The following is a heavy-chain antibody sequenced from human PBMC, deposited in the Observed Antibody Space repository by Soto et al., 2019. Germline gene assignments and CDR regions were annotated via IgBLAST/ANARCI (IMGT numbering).Heavy chain of an antibody. D-gene: IGHD6-19*01. CDR2: FDPEDGET. CDR3: ATGTYSSGWYFDQSEQPTRLDY. V-gene: IGHV1-24*01. J-gene: IGHJ4*02. CDR1: GYTLTELS. Sequence: ASVKVSCKVSGYTLTELSMHWVRQAPGKGLEWMGGFDPEDGETIYAQKFQGRVTMTEDKSTDTAYMELSSLRSEDTAVYYCATGTYSSGWYFDQSEQPTRLDYWGQGTLVTVSS.